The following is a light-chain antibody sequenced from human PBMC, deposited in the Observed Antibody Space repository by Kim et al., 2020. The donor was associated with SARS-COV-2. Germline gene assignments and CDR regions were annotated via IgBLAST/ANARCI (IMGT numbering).Light chain of an antibody. J-gene: IGKJ1*01. Sequence: ASVGDRVTITCRASQGISNYLAWYQQKPGKVPKLLIYAASALKSGVPSRFSGSGSGTDFTLTITSLQPEDVAAYYCQQCKGATWTFGQGTKVDIK. CDR1: QGISNY. CDR2: AAS. CDR3: QQCKGATWT. V-gene: IGKV1-27*01.